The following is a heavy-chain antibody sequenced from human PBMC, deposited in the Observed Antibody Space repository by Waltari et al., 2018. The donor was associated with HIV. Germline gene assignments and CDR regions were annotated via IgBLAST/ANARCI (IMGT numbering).Heavy chain of an antibody. CDR1: GFTFTNYW. CDR2: IDTDGTGT. CDR3: TTVFEF. J-gene: IGHJ2*01. V-gene: IGHV3-74*01. Sequence: EVQLVESGGGLVQPGGSLTLSCAASGFTFTNYWMQWVRQVPGKGLVWVARIDTDGTGTSYADSVKGRLTISRDNAKNTVHLQMNSLRLEDTALYYCTTVFEFWGRGTQVTVSS.